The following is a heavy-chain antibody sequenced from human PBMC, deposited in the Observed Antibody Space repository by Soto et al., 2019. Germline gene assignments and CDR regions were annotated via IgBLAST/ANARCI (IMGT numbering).Heavy chain of an antibody. CDR3: ARVTAAGRYFDY. CDR2: INHSGST. Sequence: GTLSLTCAVYGGSFSGYYWSGIRQPPGKGLEWIGEINHSGSTNYNPSLKSRVTISVDTSKNQFSLKLSSVTAADTAVYYCARVTAAGRYFDYWGQGTLVTVSS. J-gene: IGHJ4*02. D-gene: IGHD6-13*01. CDR1: GGSFSGYY. V-gene: IGHV4-34*01.